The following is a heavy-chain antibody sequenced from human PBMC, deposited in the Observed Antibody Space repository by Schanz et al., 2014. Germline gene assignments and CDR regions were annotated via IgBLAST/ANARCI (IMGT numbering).Heavy chain of an antibody. CDR2: IKKDGSEK. CDR3: ARSRSGFYFDY. CDR1: TFTFSSDW. J-gene: IGHJ4*02. V-gene: IGHV3-7*04. Sequence: EVQLAESGGGLVQPGGSLRLSCAASTFTFSSDWMSWVRQAPGKGLEWVANIKKDGSEKYYVDSVEGRFTISRDNAKNSLYLQMNSLRAEDTAVYYCARSRSGFYFDYWGQGTLVTVSS. D-gene: IGHD1-26*01.